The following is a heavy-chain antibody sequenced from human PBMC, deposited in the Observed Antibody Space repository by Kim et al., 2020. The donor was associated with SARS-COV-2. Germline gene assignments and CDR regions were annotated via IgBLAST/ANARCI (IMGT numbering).Heavy chain of an antibody. Sequence: DSVKGRFTISRDNAKNALYLQMNSLRAEDTAVYYCARRGSPAGGSGSYYYWGQGTLVTVSS. D-gene: IGHD3-10*01. CDR3: ARRGSPAGGSGSYYY. V-gene: IGHV3-7*01. J-gene: IGHJ4*02.